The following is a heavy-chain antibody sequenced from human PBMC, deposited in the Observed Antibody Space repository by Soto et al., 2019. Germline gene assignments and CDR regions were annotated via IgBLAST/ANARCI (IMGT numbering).Heavy chain of an antibody. J-gene: IGHJ4*02. CDR3: AASDSSGYPYYFDY. CDR1: GFTFSSYA. D-gene: IGHD3-22*01. CDR2: ISGSGGST. Sequence: GGSLRLSCAASGFTFSSYAMSWVRQAPGKGLEWVSAISGSGGSTFYADSVKGRFTISRDNSKNTLYLQMNSLRVEDTAVYYCAASDSSGYPYYFDYWGQGTLVTVSS. V-gene: IGHV3-23*01.